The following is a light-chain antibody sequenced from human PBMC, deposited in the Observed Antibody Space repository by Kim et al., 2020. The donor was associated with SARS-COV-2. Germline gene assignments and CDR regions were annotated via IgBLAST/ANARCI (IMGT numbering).Light chain of an antibody. J-gene: IGKJ2*01. CDR1: QSVQQY. V-gene: IGKV1-39*01. Sequence: SASVGGRVTITCRASQSVQQYLNWYQKKPGEAPRVLIYAASTLQSGVPSRFSGSGSDIDFTLTITSLQPEDFATYYCQQSSITPHTFGQGTKLEI. CDR2: AAS. CDR3: QQSSITPHT.